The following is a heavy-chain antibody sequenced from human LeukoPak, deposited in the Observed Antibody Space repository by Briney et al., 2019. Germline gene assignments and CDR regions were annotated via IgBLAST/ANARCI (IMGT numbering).Heavy chain of an antibody. CDR3: ARGSTYYYMDV. J-gene: IGHJ6*03. Sequence: SETLSLTCTVSGGSFSSYYWSWIRQPPGKGLEWIGYIYYSGSTNYNPSLKSRVTISVDTAKNQFSLRLSSVTTADTAVYYCARGSTYYYMDVWGKGTTVTVSS. D-gene: IGHD2-21*01. CDR1: GGSFSSYY. V-gene: IGHV4-59*01. CDR2: IYYSGST.